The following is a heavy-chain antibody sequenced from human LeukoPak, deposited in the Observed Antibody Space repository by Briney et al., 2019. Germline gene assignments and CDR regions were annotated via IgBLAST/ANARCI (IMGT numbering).Heavy chain of an antibody. D-gene: IGHD2-2*01. CDR1: GFTFSSYA. CDR3: ARVEVPAAIRGAFDI. CDR2: ISYDGSNR. Sequence: PGGSLRLSCAASGFTFSSYAMHWVRQAPGKGLEWVAVISYDGSNRYYADSVKGRFTISRDNSKNTLYLQMNSLRAEDTAVYYCARVEVPAAIRGAFDIWGQGTMVTVSS. J-gene: IGHJ3*02. V-gene: IGHV3-30-3*01.